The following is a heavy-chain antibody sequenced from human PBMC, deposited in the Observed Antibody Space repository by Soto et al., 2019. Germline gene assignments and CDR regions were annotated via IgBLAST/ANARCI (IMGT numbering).Heavy chain of an antibody. CDR1: GYTFTSYY. J-gene: IGHJ1*01. Sequence: QVQLVQSGAEVKKPGASVKVSCKASGYTFTSYYMHCVRQAPGQGLEWLGIINPSGGSTSYAQKFQGRVTMTRDTSTSTVYMELSSLRSEDTAVYYCARGDIVVVTAIPYFQHWGQGTLVTVSS. D-gene: IGHD2-21*02. V-gene: IGHV1-46*01. CDR2: INPSGGST. CDR3: ARGDIVVVTAIPYFQH.